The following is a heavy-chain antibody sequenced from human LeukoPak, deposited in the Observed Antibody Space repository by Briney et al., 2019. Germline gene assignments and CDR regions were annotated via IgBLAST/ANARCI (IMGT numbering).Heavy chain of an antibody. CDR2: ISSSSSTI. J-gene: IGHJ5*02. CDR1: GFTFSSYS. V-gene: IGHV3-48*02. D-gene: IGHD2-21*02. Sequence: VQPGGSLGLSCAASGFTFSSYSMNWVRQAPGKGLEWVSYISSSSSTIYYADSVKGRFTISRDNAKNSLYLQMNSLRDEDTAVYYCARAKNPYCGGDCRWFDPWGQGTLVTVSS. CDR3: ARAKNPYCGGDCRWFDP.